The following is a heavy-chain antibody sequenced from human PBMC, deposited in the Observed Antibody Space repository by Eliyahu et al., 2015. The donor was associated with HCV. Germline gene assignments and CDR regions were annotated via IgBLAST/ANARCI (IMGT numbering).Heavy chain of an antibody. CDR3: ARGDYYDSSTSFIEAFDV. Sequence: EVQLVESGGGLVQPGGSLRLSCAAYGFTFSSYWMSWVRQAPGKGLEWVANIKEDGGEKFYVDSVKGRFTVSRDNAKKSMYLQMNSLRAEDTAVYYCARGDYYDSSTSFIEAFDVWGQGTMVTVSS. J-gene: IGHJ3*01. CDR2: IKEDGGEK. CDR1: GFTFSSYW. D-gene: IGHD3-22*01. V-gene: IGHV3-7*03.